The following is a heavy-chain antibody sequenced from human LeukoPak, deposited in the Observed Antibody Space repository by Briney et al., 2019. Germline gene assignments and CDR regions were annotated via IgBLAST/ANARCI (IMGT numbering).Heavy chain of an antibody. CDR3: ARGKLPQGNWFDP. Sequence: ASVKVSCKASGYTFSNNGISWVRQAPGQGLEWMGWISAYNGNTNYAQKFQGRVTMTTDTSTTTAYMELRSLRSDDTAVYYCARGKLPQGNWFDPWGQGTLVIVS. D-gene: IGHD4-23*01. J-gene: IGHJ5*02. CDR1: GYTFSNNG. CDR2: ISAYNGNT. V-gene: IGHV1-18*04.